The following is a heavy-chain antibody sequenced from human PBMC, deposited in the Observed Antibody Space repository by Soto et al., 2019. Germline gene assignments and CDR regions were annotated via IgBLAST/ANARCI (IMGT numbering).Heavy chain of an antibody. J-gene: IGHJ4*02. CDR3: ARGRSVSNHDDFEY. Sequence: QVQLVESGGGVVQPGRSLRLSCAASGFTLSSYSMHWVRQAPGKGLDWVAAMSYDGSSKYFADSVKGRFTISRDNSKNTRSLQMSSLGAEDSAVYYCARGRSVSNHDDFEYCGQGTLVTVSS. D-gene: IGHD3-3*01. CDR2: MSYDGSSK. CDR1: GFTLSSYS. V-gene: IGHV3-30-3*01.